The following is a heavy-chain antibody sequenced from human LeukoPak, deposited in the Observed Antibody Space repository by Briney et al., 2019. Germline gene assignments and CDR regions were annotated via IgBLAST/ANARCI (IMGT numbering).Heavy chain of an antibody. CDR3: TRGSRYCSSGSCYGWFDP. CDR2: IYYSGST. CDR1: GGSISGYY. D-gene: IGHD2-15*01. J-gene: IGHJ5*02. V-gene: IGHV4-59*01. Sequence: SETLSLTCTVSGGSISGYYWNWIRQPPGKGLEWIGYIYYSGSTNYNPSLKSRVTISVDTSKNQFSLKLNSVTAADTAIYYCTRGSRYCSSGSCYGWFDPWGQGTLVTVSS.